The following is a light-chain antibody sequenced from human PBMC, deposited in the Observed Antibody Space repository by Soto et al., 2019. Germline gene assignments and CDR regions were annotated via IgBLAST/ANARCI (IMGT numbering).Light chain of an antibody. CDR1: QGISSW. CDR2: VAS. J-gene: IGKJ1*01. CDR3: HQANSFPQT. Sequence: DFQLTQSPSSVSASVGDRVTITCRASQGISSWLAWYQQKPGTAPKLLIYVASSLQSGVPSRFSGSEYGTYFTLTISSLQPEDFATYYCHQANSFPQTFGQGTKVQIK. V-gene: IGKV1-12*01.